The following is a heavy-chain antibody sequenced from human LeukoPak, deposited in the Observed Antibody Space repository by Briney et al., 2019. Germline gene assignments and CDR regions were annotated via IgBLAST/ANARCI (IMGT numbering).Heavy chain of an antibody. CDR1: GYTFTGYY. CDR2: INPNSGGT. V-gene: IGHV1-2*02. CDR3: ARLPPYYYYGMDA. Sequence: GASVKVSCKASGYTFTGYYMHWVRQAPGQGLEWMGWINPNSGGTNYAQKFQGRVTMTRDTSISTAYMELSRLRSDDTAVYYCARLPPYYYYGMDAWGQGTRSPSP. J-gene: IGHJ6*02.